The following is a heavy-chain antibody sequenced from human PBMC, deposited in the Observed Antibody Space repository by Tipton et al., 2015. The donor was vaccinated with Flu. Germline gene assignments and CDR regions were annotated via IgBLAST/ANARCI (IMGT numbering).Heavy chain of an antibody. V-gene: IGHV4-59*01. CDR3: ASTIVLGSIRWFDP. J-gene: IGHJ5*02. Sequence: LRLSCTVSGGSTSSYYWSWIRQPPGKGLEWIGYIYYSGSTNYNPSLKSRVTISVDTSKNQFSLKLSSVTAADTAVYYCASTIVLGSIRWFDPWGQGTLVTVSS. CDR2: IYYSGST. D-gene: IGHD2/OR15-2a*01. CDR1: GGSTSSYY.